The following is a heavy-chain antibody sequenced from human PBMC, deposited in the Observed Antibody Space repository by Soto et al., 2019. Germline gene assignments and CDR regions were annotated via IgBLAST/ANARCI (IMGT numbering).Heavy chain of an antibody. CDR3: ARGKVAGYCSSTSCFSTSHAFDI. V-gene: IGHV1-18*01. J-gene: IGHJ3*02. CDR2: ISAYNGNT. D-gene: IGHD2-2*01. Sequence: ASVKVSCKASGYTFTSYGISWVRQAPGQGLEWTGWISAYNGNTNYAQKLQGRVTMTTDTSTSTAYMELRSLRSDDTAVYYCARGKVAGYCSSTSCFSTSHAFDIWGQGTMVTVSS. CDR1: GYTFTSYG.